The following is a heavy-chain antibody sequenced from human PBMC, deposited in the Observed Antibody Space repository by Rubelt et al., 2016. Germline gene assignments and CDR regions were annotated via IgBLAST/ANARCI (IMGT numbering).Heavy chain of an antibody. CDR1: GFIFKNFV. Sequence: VESGGGLVQPGRSLRLSCSGSGFIFKNFVMHWVRQSPGKGLEHVSAISIDEINKFYTDSVRGRFSISRDNSKNTVYLQMRSLRPEDTAIYYCVIPIRAGTWDLDLWGRGTAVIVSS. CDR3: VIPIRAGTWDLDL. J-gene: IGHJ2*01. V-gene: IGHV3-64D*06. D-gene: IGHD3-10*01. CDR2: ISIDEINK.